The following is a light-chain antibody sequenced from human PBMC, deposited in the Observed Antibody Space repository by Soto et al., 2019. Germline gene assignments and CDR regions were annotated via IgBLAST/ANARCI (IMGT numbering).Light chain of an antibody. J-gene: IGKJ1*01. CDR1: QSVSSNY. Sequence: VCTPAPGSLSLSPGVRAPPSYSFSQSVSSNYLAWYQQKPGQAPRLLIYGASTRASGIPDRFSGSGSGTDFTLTISRLEPEDFAVYYCQQYGSSPQTFGQGTKVDIK. CDR2: GAS. CDR3: QQYGSSPQT. V-gene: IGKV3-20*01.